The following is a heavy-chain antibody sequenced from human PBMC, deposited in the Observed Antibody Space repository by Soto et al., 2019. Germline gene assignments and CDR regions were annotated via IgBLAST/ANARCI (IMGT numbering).Heavy chain of an antibody. CDR2: ISAYNGNT. D-gene: IGHD3-9*01. Sequence: ASVKVSCKASGYTFTSYGISWVRQAPGQGLEWMGWISAYNGNTNYAQKLQGRVTMTTDTSTSTAYMELRSLRSDDTAVYYCARASNYDILAGYYRTPQVPFDYWGQGTLVTVSS. CDR1: GYTFTSYG. J-gene: IGHJ4*02. V-gene: IGHV1-18*01. CDR3: ARASNYDILAGYYRTPQVPFDY.